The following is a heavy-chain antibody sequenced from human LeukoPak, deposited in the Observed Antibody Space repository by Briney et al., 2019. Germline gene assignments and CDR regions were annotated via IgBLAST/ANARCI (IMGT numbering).Heavy chain of an antibody. CDR3: AKDYTTAMVEENWFDP. CDR2: ISGSGGST. J-gene: IGHJ5*02. Sequence: GGSLRLSCAASGFTFSIYAMSWVRQAPGEGLEWVSAISGSGGSTYYADSVQGRFTISRDNSKNTLYLQMNSLRAEDTAVYYCAKDYTTAMVEENWFDPWGQGPLVTVPS. V-gene: IGHV3-23*01. CDR1: GFTFSIYA. D-gene: IGHD5-18*01.